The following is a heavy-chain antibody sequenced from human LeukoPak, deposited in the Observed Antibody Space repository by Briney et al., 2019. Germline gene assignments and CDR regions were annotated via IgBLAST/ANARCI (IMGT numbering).Heavy chain of an antibody. Sequence: PGGSLRLSCTASGFTVSRNFMSWVRQAPGKGLEWVSVIYSGGDTYYADSVKGRFTISRDNSENTLYLQMTSLRAEDAALYYCAEGLYSSGYLDYWGQGTLVTVSS. CDR2: IYSGGDT. D-gene: IGHD3-22*01. CDR1: GFTVSRNF. V-gene: IGHV3-53*01. J-gene: IGHJ4*02. CDR3: AEGLYSSGYLDY.